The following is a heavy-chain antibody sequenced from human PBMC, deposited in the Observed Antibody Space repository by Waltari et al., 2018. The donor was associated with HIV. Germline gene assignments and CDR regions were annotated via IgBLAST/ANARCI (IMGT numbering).Heavy chain of an antibody. J-gene: IGHJ3*02. V-gene: IGHV3-11*05. Sequence: QVHLVESGGDLVKPGGSLRLSCVASGLPLSDYYMTWIRQAPGKRLEGVSYISVSSAYTNYGDSVKGRFTMSRDDAKKSLFLQMNSLRPEDTAVYYCARVARGLRQGTFDIWGQGTMVTVSS. CDR2: ISVSSAYT. CDR1: GLPLSDYY. CDR3: ARVARGLRQGTFDI. D-gene: IGHD4-17*01.